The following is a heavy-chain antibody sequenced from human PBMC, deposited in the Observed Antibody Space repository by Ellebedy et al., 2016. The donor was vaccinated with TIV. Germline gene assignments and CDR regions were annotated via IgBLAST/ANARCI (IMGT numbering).Heavy chain of an antibody. D-gene: IGHD4/OR15-4a*01. Sequence: PGGSLRLSCAVSGLTVSNNYMTWVRQAPGKGLEWVSLIYSNGDTRYADSVKGRFTISRDNSKNTVYLQMSGLRTEDTAVYYCVPRMVLAFKCWGQGTLVTVSS. CDR2: IYSNGDT. V-gene: IGHV3-66*01. CDR3: VPRMVLAFKC. CDR1: GLTVSNNY. J-gene: IGHJ4*02.